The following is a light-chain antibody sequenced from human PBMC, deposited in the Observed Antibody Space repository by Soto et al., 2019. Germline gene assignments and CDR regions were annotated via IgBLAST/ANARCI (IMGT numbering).Light chain of an antibody. J-gene: IGKJ2*01. CDR2: GAS. CDR1: QSVASN. Sequence: EIVMTQSPASLSVSLGDGATLSCRASQSVASNVAWYQQKPGQGPRLLIHGASTRAVGVPARFSGSGSGTDFTLTISSLQSEDFAVYYCQQYHNWPPQYTFGQGTKLQI. V-gene: IGKV3-15*01. CDR3: QQYHNWPPQYT.